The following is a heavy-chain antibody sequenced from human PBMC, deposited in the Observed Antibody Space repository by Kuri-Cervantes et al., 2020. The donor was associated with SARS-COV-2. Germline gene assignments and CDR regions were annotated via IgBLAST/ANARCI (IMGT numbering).Heavy chain of an antibody. D-gene: IGHD2-15*01. J-gene: IGHJ4*02. Sequence: GSLRLSCTVSGGSISSSSYYWGWIRQPPGKGLEWIGSIYYSGSTYYNPSLKSRVTISVDTSKNQFSLKLSSVTAADTSVYYCASQSVVASDDWGQGTPVTVSS. CDR1: GGSISSSSYY. CDR3: ASQSVVASDD. V-gene: IGHV4-39*01. CDR2: IYYSGST.